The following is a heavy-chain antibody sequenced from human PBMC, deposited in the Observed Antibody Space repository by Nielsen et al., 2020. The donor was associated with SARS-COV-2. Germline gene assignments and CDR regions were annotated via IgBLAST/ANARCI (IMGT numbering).Heavy chain of an antibody. D-gene: IGHD3-22*01. CDR1: GGTFSGYA. Sequence: SVKVSCKAFGGTFSGYAVNWARQAPGQGLEWMGRVIPVLGTANYAQKFQDRVTISADKSTSAAYMDLSSLRSEDTALYYCATNYYDGSAYYYDPLGFDYWGQGTLVTVSS. CDR2: VIPVLGTA. J-gene: IGHJ4*02. V-gene: IGHV1-69*04. CDR3: ATNYYDGSAYYYDPLGFDY.